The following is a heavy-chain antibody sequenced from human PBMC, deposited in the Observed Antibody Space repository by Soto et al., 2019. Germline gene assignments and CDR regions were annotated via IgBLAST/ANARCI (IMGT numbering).Heavy chain of an antibody. CDR2: IYYSGST. CDR1: GGSIRSSGDY. J-gene: IGHJ4*02. V-gene: IGHV4-39*01. D-gene: IGHD3-22*01. Sequence: SSETQSLPCTVSGGSIRSSGDYWGWNRQPPGKGLEWIGSIYYSGSTYYNPSLKSRVTISVDTSKNQFSLKLSSVTAADTAVYYCARHGSSGYYSFGYWGQGTLVTVSS. CDR3: ARHGSSGYYSFGY.